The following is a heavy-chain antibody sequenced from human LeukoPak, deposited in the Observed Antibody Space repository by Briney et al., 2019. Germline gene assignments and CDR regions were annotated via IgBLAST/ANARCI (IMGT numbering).Heavy chain of an antibody. CDR2: INHSGST. Sequence: SETLSLTCAVYGGSFSGYYWSWIRQPPGKGLEWIGEINHSGSTNYNPSLKSRVTISVDTPKNQFSLKLSSVTAADTAVYYCARPSSSWSSSYYFDYWGQGTLVTVSS. D-gene: IGHD6-13*01. CDR1: GGSFSGYY. CDR3: ARPSSSWSSSYYFDY. V-gene: IGHV4-34*01. J-gene: IGHJ4*02.